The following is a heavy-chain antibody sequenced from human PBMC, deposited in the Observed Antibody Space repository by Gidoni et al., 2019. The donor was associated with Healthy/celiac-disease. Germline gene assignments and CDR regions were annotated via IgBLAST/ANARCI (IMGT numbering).Heavy chain of an antibody. CDR3: ARVHPSVRVLDY. CDR2: INHSGST. V-gene: IGHV4-34*01. D-gene: IGHD3-10*01. CDR1: GGSFSGYY. J-gene: IGHJ4*02. Sequence: QVQLQQWGAGLLKPSETLSLTCAVYGGSFSGYYWSWIRQPPGKGLEWIGEINHSGSTNYNPSLKSRVTISVDTSKNQFSLKLSSVTAADTAVYYCARVHPSVRVLDYWGQGTLVTVSS.